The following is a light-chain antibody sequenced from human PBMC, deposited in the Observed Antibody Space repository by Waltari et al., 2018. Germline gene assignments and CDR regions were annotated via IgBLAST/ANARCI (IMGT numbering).Light chain of an antibody. CDR3: QQRSNWPRT. CDR2: AAS. CDR1: QSVSSY. J-gene: IGKJ1*01. Sequence: EIVFTQSPATLSLSPGARSTPSCRASQSVSSYLAWYQQKPGQAPRLLIYAASTRATGIPARFSGSGSGTDFTLTISSLEPEDFAVYYCQQRSNWPRTFGQGTKVGIK. V-gene: IGKV3-11*01.